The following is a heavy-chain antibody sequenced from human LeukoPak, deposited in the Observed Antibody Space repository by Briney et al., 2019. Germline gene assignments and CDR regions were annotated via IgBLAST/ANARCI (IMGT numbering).Heavy chain of an antibody. V-gene: IGHV4-34*01. D-gene: IGHD3-22*01. CDR3: GRGGALWLLRRAVDY. CDR2: INHSGST. J-gene: IGHJ4*02. Sequence: SETLSLTCAVYGVSFSGYYWSWIRQPPGKGLEWIGEINHSGSTNYNPSPMSRVTISVDTSKNQFSLKLSSVTAAVTAVYYCGRGGALWLLRRAVDYWGQGTLVTVSS. CDR1: GVSFSGYY.